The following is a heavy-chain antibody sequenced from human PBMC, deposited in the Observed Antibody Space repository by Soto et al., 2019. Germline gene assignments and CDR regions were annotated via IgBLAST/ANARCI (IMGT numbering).Heavy chain of an antibody. J-gene: IGHJ6*02. CDR1: GFTFSSYS. CDR2: ISSSSSTI. CDR3: ARDRRYDLWSGYYYYGMDV. Sequence: GGSLRLSCAASGFTFSSYSMNWVRQAPGKGLEWVSYISSSSSTIYYADSVKGRFTISRDNAKNSLYLQMNSLRDEDTAVYYCARDRRYDLWSGYYYYGMDVWGQGTTVTVSS. V-gene: IGHV3-48*02. D-gene: IGHD3-3*01.